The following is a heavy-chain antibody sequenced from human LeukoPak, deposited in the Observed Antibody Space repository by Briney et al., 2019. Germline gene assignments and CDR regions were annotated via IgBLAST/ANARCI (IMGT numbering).Heavy chain of an antibody. CDR1: GGSVSSGRYY. V-gene: IGHV4-61*01. D-gene: IGHD3-10*01. CDR3: ARAGSYYYGSGCWVDY. CDR2: IYYSGSP. J-gene: IGHJ4*02. Sequence: SETLSLTCTVSGGSVSSGRYYWSWVRQPPGKGLGWIGYIYYSGSPNYNPSLKSRVTISVDTSKNQFSLKLSSVTAADTAVYYCARAGSYYYGSGCWVDYWGQGTLVTVSS.